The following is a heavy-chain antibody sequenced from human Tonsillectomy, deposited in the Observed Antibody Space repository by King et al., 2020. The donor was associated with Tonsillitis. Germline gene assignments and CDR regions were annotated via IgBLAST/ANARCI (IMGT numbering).Heavy chain of an antibody. CDR3: ARKNGAYDYDY. D-gene: IGHD5-12*01. Sequence: VQLVESGGGLVKRGGSLRLSCAASGFTFSDFYMTWIRQAPGKGLEWVSYISSSSSHTNYADSGKGRFTISRENVKNSLYLQMISLRAEDTAVYYCARKNGAYDYDYWGQGTLVTVSS. CDR2: ISSSSSHT. J-gene: IGHJ4*02. CDR1: GFTFSDFY. V-gene: IGHV3-11*05.